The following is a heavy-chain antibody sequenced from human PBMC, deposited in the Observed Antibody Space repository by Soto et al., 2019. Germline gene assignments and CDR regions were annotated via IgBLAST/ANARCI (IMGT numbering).Heavy chain of an antibody. J-gene: IGHJ5*02. V-gene: IGHV3-11*01. Sequence: GGSLRLSCAASGFTFSDYYMSWIRQAPGKGLEWVSYISSSGSTIYYADSMKGRFTISRDNAKNSLYLQMNSLRAEDTAVYYCARETRIVATRNNWFDPWGQGTLVTVSS. CDR1: GFTFSDYY. D-gene: IGHD5-12*01. CDR2: ISSSGSTI. CDR3: ARETRIVATRNNWFDP.